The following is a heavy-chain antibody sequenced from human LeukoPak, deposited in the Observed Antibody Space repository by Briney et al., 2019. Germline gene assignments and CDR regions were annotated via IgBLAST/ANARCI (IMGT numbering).Heavy chain of an antibody. V-gene: IGHV5-51*01. J-gene: IGHJ5*02. D-gene: IGHD6-13*01. CDR2: IYPGDSDT. CDR3: ARPKAAAGIVGWFDP. Sequence: KSGESLKISCKGSGYSFTTYWIGWVRQMPGKGLEWMGIIYPGDSDTRYSPSFQGQVTISADKSISTAYLQWSSLKASDTAMYYCARPKAAAGIVGWFDPWGQGTLVTVSS. CDR1: GYSFTTYW.